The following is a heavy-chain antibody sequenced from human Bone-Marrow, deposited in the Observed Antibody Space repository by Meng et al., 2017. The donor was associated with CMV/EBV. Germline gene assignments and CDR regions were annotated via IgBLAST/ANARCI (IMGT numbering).Heavy chain of an antibody. J-gene: IGHJ6*02. CDR3: VSEQLDYYYGMDV. Sequence: SETLSLTCALSGDSVSRKTATWHWIRQSPSRGLEWLGRTYYRSEWYNDYAPSVKSRITINPDTSKNQFPLHLNSVTPEDTAVYYCVSEQLDYYYGMDVWGQGTTVTVSS. D-gene: IGHD6-6*01. CDR1: GDSVSRKTAT. CDR2: TYYRSEWYN. V-gene: IGHV6-1*01.